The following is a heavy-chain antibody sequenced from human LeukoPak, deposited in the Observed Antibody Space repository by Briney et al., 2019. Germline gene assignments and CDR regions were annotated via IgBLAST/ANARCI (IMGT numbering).Heavy chain of an antibody. D-gene: IGHD2-2*01. CDR3: ARVRYCSSTSYSWYYDSSDERLQNWFDP. CDR2: ISAYNGNT. CDR1: GYTFTSYG. J-gene: IGHJ5*02. Sequence: GASVKVSCKASGYTFTSYGISWVRQAPGQGLEWMGWISAYNGNTNYAQKLQGRVTMTTDTSTGTAYMELRSLRSDDTAVYYCARVRYCSSTSYSWYYDSSDERLQNWFDPWGQGTLVTVSS. V-gene: IGHV1-18*01.